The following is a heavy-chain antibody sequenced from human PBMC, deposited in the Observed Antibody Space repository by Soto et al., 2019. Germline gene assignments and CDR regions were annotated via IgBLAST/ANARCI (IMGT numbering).Heavy chain of an antibody. V-gene: IGHV4-34*01. J-gene: IGHJ4*02. CDR2: INHSGST. D-gene: IGHD2-8*02. CDR1: GLSFSGYY. CDR3: ARDKITGLFDY. Sequence: SETLSLTCAVYGLSFSGYYWTWIRQPPGTGMEWIGEINHSGSTNYNPSLKSRVTISVDTSKNQFSLKLTSVTAADTAVYYCARDKITGLFDYWGQGTLVTVSS.